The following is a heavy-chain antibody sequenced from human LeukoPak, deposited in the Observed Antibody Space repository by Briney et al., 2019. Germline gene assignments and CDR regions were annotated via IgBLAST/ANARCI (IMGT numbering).Heavy chain of an antibody. V-gene: IGHV3-64D*06. Sequence: GVTERPSWTGSGLTYSVYVRGWGSQAQGKGLEYVSAISSNGGSTYYADSVKGRFTISRDNSKNTLYLQMSSLRAEDTAVYYCVKRVVPAAYFDYWGQGTLVTVSS. CDR2: ISSNGGST. CDR3: VKRVVPAAYFDY. CDR1: GLTYSVYV. J-gene: IGHJ4*02. D-gene: IGHD2-2*01.